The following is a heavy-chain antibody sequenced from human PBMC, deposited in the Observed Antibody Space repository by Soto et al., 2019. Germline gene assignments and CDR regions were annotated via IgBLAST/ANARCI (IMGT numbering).Heavy chain of an antibody. CDR3: ARDGGVTRMTTILDY. CDR2: IIPVFGTV. V-gene: IGHV1-69*14. D-gene: IGHD2-8*02. J-gene: IGHJ4*02. CDR1: GGTFGHNG. Sequence: QVQLVQSGTEVTKPGSSVQVSCKLSGGTFGHNGISWVRQVPGQGLEWLGGIIPVFGTVNYALKFLGKVSITADKSTNTVYMAVSGLRPEDTALYYCARDGGVTRMTTILDYWGQGTLIHVSS.